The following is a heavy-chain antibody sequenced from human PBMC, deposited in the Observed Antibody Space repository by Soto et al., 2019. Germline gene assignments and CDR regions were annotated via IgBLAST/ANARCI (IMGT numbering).Heavy chain of an antibody. CDR2: ISSDGSRT. Sequence: EVQLVESGGGLVQPGGSLRLSCAASGFTFSTFWMHWVRQAPGKGLVWVSRISSDGSRTSYADSVKGRFTISRDNAKNTPYLQMNSLRAEDTAIYYCARVYSSLSSYDYWGQGTLVTVSS. CDR1: GFTFSTFW. CDR3: ARVYSSLSSYDY. J-gene: IGHJ4*02. V-gene: IGHV3-74*01. D-gene: IGHD5-18*01.